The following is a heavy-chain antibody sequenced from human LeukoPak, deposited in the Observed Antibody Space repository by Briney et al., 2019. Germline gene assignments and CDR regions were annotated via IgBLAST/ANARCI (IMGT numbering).Heavy chain of an antibody. J-gene: IGHJ3*02. CDR1: SGSIGSYY. V-gene: IGHV4-59*01. D-gene: IGHD3-22*01. CDR3: ARARLDLPDAFDI. Sequence: SETLSLTCTVSSGSIGSYYWSWIRQPPGKGLEWIGYIYYTGSTDYNPSLKSRVTISVDTSKNQFSLKLNSVTAADTAVYYCARARLDLPDAFDIWGQGTMVTVSS. CDR2: IYYTGST.